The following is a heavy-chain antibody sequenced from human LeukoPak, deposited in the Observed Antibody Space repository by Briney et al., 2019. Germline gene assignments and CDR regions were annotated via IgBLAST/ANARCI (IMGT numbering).Heavy chain of an antibody. V-gene: IGHV3-66*01. Sequence: PGGSLRLTCAASGFSVSSTYMSWVRQAPGKGLEWVSLIYTSGSTFYADSVMGRFTISRDNSKNTLFLQMNSLRAEDTAVYYCARDPSSDFWSGYPDYWGQGTLVTVSS. J-gene: IGHJ4*02. CDR2: IYTSGST. CDR3: ARDPSSDFWSGYPDY. D-gene: IGHD3-3*01. CDR1: GFSVSSTY.